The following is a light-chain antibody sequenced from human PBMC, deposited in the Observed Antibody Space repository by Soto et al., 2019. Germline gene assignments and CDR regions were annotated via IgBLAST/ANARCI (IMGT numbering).Light chain of an antibody. CDR2: DAS. V-gene: IGKV1-5*01. CDR3: QEYDRCGS. Sequence: QMTQSPSTLSASIGDRVIITCRASQSGDSRLAWYQQKPGKAPKLLVYDASTLETGVPSRFSGSGSGAEFTLTITGMQTEGIEIYSCQEYDRCGSFGQGSKV. CDR1: QSGDSR. J-gene: IGKJ1*01.